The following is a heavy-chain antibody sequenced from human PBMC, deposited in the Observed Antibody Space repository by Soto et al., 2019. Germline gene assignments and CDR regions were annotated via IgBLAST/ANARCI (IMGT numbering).Heavy chain of an antibody. D-gene: IGHD5-18*01. J-gene: IGHJ4*02. CDR1: GGSISSYY. V-gene: IGHV4-59*01. CDR2: IYYSGST. CDR3: ERVLRGYSYGNYFDY. Sequence: TSETLSLTCTVSGGSISSYYWSWIRQPPGKGLEWIGYIYYSGSTNYNPSLKSRVTISVDTSKNQFSLKLSSVTAADTAVYYCERVLRGYSYGNYFDYWGQGTLVTVSS.